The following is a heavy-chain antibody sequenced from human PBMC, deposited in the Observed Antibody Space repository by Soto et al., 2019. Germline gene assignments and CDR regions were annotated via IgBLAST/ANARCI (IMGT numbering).Heavy chain of an antibody. D-gene: IGHD2-15*01. CDR3: AREGEDIVVAVAAKGGAFDI. V-gene: IGHV1-69*04. CDR1: GGTFSSYT. CDR2: IIPILGIA. J-gene: IGHJ3*02. Sequence: SVKVSCKASGGTFSSYTISWVRQAPGQGLEWMGRIIPILGIANYAQKFQGRVTITADKSTSTAYMELSSLRSEDTAVYYCAREGEDIVVAVAAKGGAFDIWGQGTMVTVSS.